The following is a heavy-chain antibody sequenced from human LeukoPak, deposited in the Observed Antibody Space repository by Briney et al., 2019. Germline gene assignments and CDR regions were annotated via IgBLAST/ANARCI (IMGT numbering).Heavy chain of an antibody. J-gene: IGHJ4*02. CDR1: GGSISSGSYY. CDR2: IYTSGST. CDR3: ARVTRTLCSGGSCYSGYFDY. V-gene: IGHV4-61*02. Sequence: SETLSLTCTVSGGSISSGSYYWSWIRQPAGKGLEWIGRIYTSGSTNYNPSLKSRVTISVDTSKNQFSLKLSPVTAADTAVYYCARVTRTLCSGGSCYSGYFDYWGQGTLVTVSS. D-gene: IGHD2-15*01.